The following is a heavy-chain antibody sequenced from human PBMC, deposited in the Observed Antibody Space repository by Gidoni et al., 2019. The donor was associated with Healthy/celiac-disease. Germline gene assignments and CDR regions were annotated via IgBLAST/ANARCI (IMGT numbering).Heavy chain of an antibody. D-gene: IGHD3-10*01. V-gene: IGHV4-39*01. CDR1: GGSISSSSYY. CDR3: ARRTWEGGSGTLNWFDP. CDR2: IYYSGST. J-gene: IGHJ5*02. Sequence: QLQLQESGPGLVKPSETLSLTCTVSGGSISSSSYYWGWIRQPPGKGLEWIGSIYYSGSTYYNPSLKSRVTISVDTSKNQFSLKLSSVTAADTAVYYCARRTWEGGSGTLNWFDPWGQGTLVTVSS.